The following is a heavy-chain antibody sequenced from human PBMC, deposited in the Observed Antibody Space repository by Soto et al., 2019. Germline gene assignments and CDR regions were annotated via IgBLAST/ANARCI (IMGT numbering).Heavy chain of an antibody. CDR3: VSDRGYGHASVPYS. J-gene: IGHJ4*02. D-gene: IGHD5-18*01. CDR1: GFAFSSYG. Sequence: QAQLVESGGGVVQPGRSLRLSCAASGFAFSSYGMHWVRQAPGTGLEWVAVISYDGSLQHYADSVKGRFTIPRDNSKNMVLLQMSSLRAEDTAVHYCVSDRGYGHASVPYSWGQGTLVSVSS. V-gene: IGHV3-30*03. CDR2: ISYDGSLQ.